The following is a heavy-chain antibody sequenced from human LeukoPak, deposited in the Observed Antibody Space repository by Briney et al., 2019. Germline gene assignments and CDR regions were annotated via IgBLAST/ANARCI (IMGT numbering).Heavy chain of an antibody. CDR2: IGTAGDT. CDR3: ARGSSWSDDNPFDY. J-gene: IGHJ4*02. V-gene: IGHV3-13*01. Sequence: GGSLRLSCTASGFTFSSYAMSWVRQAPGKGLEWVSAIGTAGDTYYPGSVKGRFTISRENAKNSLYLQMNSLRAGDTAVYYCARGSSWSDDNPFDYWGQGTLVTVSS. D-gene: IGHD6-13*01. CDR1: GFTFSSYA.